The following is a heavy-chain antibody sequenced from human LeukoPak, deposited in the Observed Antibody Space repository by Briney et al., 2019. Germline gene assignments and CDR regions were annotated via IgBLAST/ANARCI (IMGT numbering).Heavy chain of an antibody. J-gene: IGHJ4*02. CDR1: GYTFTSYG. D-gene: IGHD1-26*01. CDR2: ISADSADT. V-gene: IGHV1-18*01. CDR3: ARDAGYSGSYYVGY. Sequence: ASVTVSCKASGYTFTSYGISWVRQAPGQGLEWMGWISADSADTNYAQKLQGRATMTTDTSTSTAYMELRSLRSDDTAVYYCARDAGYSGSYYVGYWGQGTLVTVSS.